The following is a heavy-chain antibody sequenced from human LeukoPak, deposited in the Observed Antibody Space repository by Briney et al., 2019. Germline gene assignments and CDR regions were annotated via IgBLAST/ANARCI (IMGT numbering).Heavy chain of an antibody. V-gene: IGHV1-18*01. CDR2: ISAYNGNT. CDR3: ARDPQYYGSGSYPRFDP. CDR1: GYTFTSYG. J-gene: IGHJ5*02. Sequence: ASVKVSCKASGYTFTSYGISWVRQAPGQGLEWMGWISAYNGNTNYAQKLQGRVTMTTNTSTSTAYMELRSLRSDDTAVYYCARDPQYYGSGSYPRFDPWGQGTLVTVSS. D-gene: IGHD3-10*01.